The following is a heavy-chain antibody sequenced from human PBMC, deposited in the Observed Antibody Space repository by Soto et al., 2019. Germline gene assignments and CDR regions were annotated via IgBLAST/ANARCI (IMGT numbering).Heavy chain of an antibody. D-gene: IGHD3-22*01. CDR2: IIPIFGTA. Sequence: SVKVSCKASGGTFSSYAISWVRQAPGQGLEWMGGIIPIFGTANYAQKFQGRVTITADESTSTAYMELSSLRSEDTAVYYCASNSHPYYYDSSGSDPTYAFDIWGQGTMVTVSS. CDR1: GGTFSSYA. J-gene: IGHJ3*02. V-gene: IGHV1-69*13. CDR3: ASNSHPYYYDSSGSDPTYAFDI.